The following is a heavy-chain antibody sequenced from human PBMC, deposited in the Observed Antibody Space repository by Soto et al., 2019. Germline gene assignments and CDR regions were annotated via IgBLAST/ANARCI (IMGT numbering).Heavy chain of an antibody. CDR1: GGSISSYY. Sequence: PSETLSLTCTVSGGSISSYYWRWIRQPPGKGLEWIGYIYYSGSTNYNPSLKSRVTISVDTSKNQFSLKLSSVTAADTAVYYYARDLNIVGVPHWFDPWGQGTLVTVSS. V-gene: IGHV4-59*01. CDR3: ARDLNIVGVPHWFDP. CDR2: IYYSGST. D-gene: IGHD1-26*01. J-gene: IGHJ5*02.